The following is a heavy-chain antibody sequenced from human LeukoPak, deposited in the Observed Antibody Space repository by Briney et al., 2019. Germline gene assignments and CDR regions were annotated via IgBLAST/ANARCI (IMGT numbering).Heavy chain of an antibody. CDR2: ISGSGGST. V-gene: IGHV3-23*01. J-gene: IGHJ4*02. CDR3: AKDIMVENYYDSSGYYPY. Sequence: GGSLRLPCAASGFTFSSYAMSWVRQAPGKGLEWVSAISGSGGSTYYADSVKGRFTISRDNSKNTLYLQMNSLRAEDTAVYYCAKDIMVENYYDSSGYYPYWGQGTLVTVSS. CDR1: GFTFSSYA. D-gene: IGHD3-22*01.